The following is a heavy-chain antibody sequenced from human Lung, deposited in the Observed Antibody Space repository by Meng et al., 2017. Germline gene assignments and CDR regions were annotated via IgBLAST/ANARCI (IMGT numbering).Heavy chain of an antibody. D-gene: IGHD2-21*02. CDR1: GYTFTSYA. Sequence: QVQLVQSGAEVKKSGASVKVSCKASGYTFTSYAMHWVRQAPGQRLEWMGWINAGNGNTKYSQKFQGRVTITRDTSASTAYMELSSLRSEDTAVYYCARGDYCGGDCYWFDYWGQGTLVTVSS. CDR3: ARGDYCGGDCYWFDY. CDR2: INAGNGNT. V-gene: IGHV1-3*01. J-gene: IGHJ4*02.